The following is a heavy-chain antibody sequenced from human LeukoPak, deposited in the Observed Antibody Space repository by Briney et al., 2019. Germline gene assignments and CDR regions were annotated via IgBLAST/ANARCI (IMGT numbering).Heavy chain of an antibody. J-gene: IGHJ4*02. CDR3: AKVDGVVVAARLAYFDY. V-gene: IGHV3-21*04. Sequence: GGSLRLSCAASGFTFSSYSMNWVRQAPGKGLEWVSSISSSSSYIYYADSVKGRFTISRDNAKNSLYLQMNSLRAEDTAVYYCAKVDGVVVAARLAYFDYWGQGTLVTVSS. D-gene: IGHD2-15*01. CDR1: GFTFSSYS. CDR2: ISSSSSYI.